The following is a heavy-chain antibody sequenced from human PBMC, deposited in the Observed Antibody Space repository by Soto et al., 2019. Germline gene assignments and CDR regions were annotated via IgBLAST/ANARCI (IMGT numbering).Heavy chain of an antibody. D-gene: IGHD5-12*01. CDR1: GFTISTYS. Sequence: GGSLRLSCAASGFTISTYSITWVRQTPAKGLEWVPGISVTGDTTFYADSVKGRFTISRDNSKNTVYLQMHSLRVEDTAVYYCAKWSGYGDLWGQGTLVTVSS. CDR3: AKWSGYGDL. CDR2: ISVTGDTT. J-gene: IGHJ4*02. V-gene: IGHV3-23*01.